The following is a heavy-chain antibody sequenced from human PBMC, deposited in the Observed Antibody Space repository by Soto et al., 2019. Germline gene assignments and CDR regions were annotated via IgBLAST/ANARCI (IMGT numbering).Heavy chain of an antibody. CDR1: GGSISSSSYY. J-gene: IGHJ6*02. CDR2: IYYSGST. D-gene: IGHD2-8*02. V-gene: IGHV4-39*01. Sequence: PSETLSLTCTVSGGSISSSSYYWGWIRQPPGKGLEWIGSIYYSGSTYYNPSLKSRVTISVDTSKNQFSLKLSSVTAADTAVYYCARGSLVGYYGMDVWAQGKMVTVSS. CDR3: ARGSLVGYYGMDV.